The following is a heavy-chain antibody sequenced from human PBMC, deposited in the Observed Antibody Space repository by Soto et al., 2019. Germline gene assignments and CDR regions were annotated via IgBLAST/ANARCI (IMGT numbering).Heavy chain of an antibody. D-gene: IGHD6-13*01. CDR2: IYFSGST. J-gene: IGHJ5*02. CDR1: GGSISSSDYY. V-gene: IGHV4-39*01. Sequence: SETLSLTCTVSGGSISSSDYYWGWIRQPPGQGLEWIASIYFSGSTYYNPSLKSRVTMSLDTSKNQFSLKLSSVTAADTAVYYCAHLFIEAAGGTNDVAPCGQGPLVTVSS. CDR3: AHLFIEAAGGTNDVAP.